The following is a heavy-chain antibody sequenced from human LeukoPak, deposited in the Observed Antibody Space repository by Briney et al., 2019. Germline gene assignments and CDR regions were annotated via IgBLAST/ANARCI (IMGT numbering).Heavy chain of an antibody. CDR1: GFTFSTYA. V-gene: IGHV3-30-3*01. J-gene: IGHJ3*02. CDR2: ISLDGINN. CDR3: AREPFDI. Sequence: QPGRSLRLSCAASGFTFSTYAIHWVRQAPGKGLEWVAVISLDGINNYCVDSVKGRFTISRDNSKNTLYLQMNSLRVDDTAVYYCAREPFDIWGQGTMVTVSS.